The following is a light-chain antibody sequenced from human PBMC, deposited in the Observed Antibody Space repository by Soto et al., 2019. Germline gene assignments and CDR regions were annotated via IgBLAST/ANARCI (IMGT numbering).Light chain of an antibody. Sequence: QSVLTQPPSVSGAPGQRVTISCTGSSSNIGAGYDVHWYQQLPGTAPKLLIYGNSNRPSGVPDRFSGSKSGTSASLAITGLQAEDEADYYCCAYAGSSLVVFGGGTKLTVL. J-gene: IGLJ2*01. V-gene: IGLV1-40*01. CDR3: CAYAGSSLVV. CDR1: SSNIGAGYD. CDR2: GNS.